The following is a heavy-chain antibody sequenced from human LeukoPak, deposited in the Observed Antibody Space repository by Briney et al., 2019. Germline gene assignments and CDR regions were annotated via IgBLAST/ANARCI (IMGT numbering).Heavy chain of an antibody. Sequence: GGSLRLSCAASGFTFSSYAMSWVRQAPGKGLEWVSAISGSGGSTYYADSVKGRFTISRDNSKNTRYLQMNSLRAEDTAVYYCAKDGSSSWYSRTPFDYWGQGTLVTVSS. CDR2: ISGSGGST. CDR3: AKDGSSSWYSRTPFDY. J-gene: IGHJ4*02. CDR1: GFTFSSYA. V-gene: IGHV3-23*01. D-gene: IGHD6-13*01.